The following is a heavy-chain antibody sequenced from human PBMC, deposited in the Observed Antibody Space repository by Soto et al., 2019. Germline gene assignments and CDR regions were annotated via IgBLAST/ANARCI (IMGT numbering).Heavy chain of an antibody. CDR2: ISGSGGST. Sequence: GGSLRLSGAASGFTFSSYAMSWVRQAPGKGLEWVSAISGSGGSTYYADSVKGRFTISRDNSKNTLYLQMNSLRAEDTAVYYCAKEKGYCSGGSCYETNWFDPWGQGTLVTVSS. D-gene: IGHD2-15*01. CDR1: GFTFSSYA. CDR3: AKEKGYCSGGSCYETNWFDP. J-gene: IGHJ5*02. V-gene: IGHV3-23*01.